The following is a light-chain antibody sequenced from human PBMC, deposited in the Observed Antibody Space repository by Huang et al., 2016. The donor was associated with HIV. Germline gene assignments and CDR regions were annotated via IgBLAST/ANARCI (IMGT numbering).Light chain of an antibody. Sequence: EIVLTQSPGTLSLSPGERATLSCRASQSVGIYLAWYQQKPGQAPRLLIYGASTRVTGIPDRFSGGGSGTDFTRSISRLGPEDFAVYYCQQYERPPDTFGPGTKVNIK. CDR2: GAS. V-gene: IGKV3-20*01. CDR1: QSVGIY. CDR3: QQYERPPDT. J-gene: IGKJ3*01.